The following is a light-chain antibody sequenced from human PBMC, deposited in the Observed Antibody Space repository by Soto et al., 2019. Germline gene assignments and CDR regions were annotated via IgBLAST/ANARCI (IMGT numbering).Light chain of an antibody. V-gene: IGKV3-20*01. J-gene: IGKJ1*01. CDR3: QQYGDSPWT. Sequence: EIVLTQSPGTLSLSPGERATLYCRASQSVSSSFLAWYQQKPGQAPRLLIYGASSSATGIPDRISGGGSGTDFSLTISGLEPEDFAVYYCQQYGDSPWTFGQGTKVEIK. CDR1: QSVSSSF. CDR2: GAS.